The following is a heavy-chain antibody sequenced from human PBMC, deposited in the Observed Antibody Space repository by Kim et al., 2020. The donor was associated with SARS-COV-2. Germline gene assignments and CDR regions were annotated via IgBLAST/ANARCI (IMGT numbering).Heavy chain of an antibody. Sequence: GGSLRLSCAASGFTFSTYWMSWVRQAPGKGLEWLANIKQDGSEMYYVDSVKGRFTISRDNAKNSLYLQMDSLRADDTAVYYCARNMDFDWILSPDWGQGTLVTVSS. CDR2: IKQDGSEM. D-gene: IGHD3-9*01. CDR3: ARNMDFDWILSPD. V-gene: IGHV3-7*03. J-gene: IGHJ4*02. CDR1: GFTFSTYW.